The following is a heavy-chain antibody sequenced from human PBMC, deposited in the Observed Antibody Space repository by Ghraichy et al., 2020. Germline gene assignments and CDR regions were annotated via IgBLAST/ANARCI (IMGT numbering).Heavy chain of an antibody. CDR3: AREGSSSWYRGYYFGY. Sequence: GGSLRLSCAASGFTFSSYSMNWVRQAPGKGLEWVSSISSSSSYIYYADSVKGRFTISRDNAKNSLYLQMNSLRAEDTAVYYCAREGSSSWYRGYYFGYWGQGTLVTVSS. CDR1: GFTFSSYS. J-gene: IGHJ4*02. CDR2: ISSSSSYI. D-gene: IGHD6-13*01. V-gene: IGHV3-21*01.